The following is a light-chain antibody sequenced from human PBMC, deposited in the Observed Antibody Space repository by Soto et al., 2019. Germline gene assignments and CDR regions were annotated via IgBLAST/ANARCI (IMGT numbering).Light chain of an antibody. CDR1: SSNIGAGYD. V-gene: IGLV1-40*01. J-gene: IGLJ1*01. CDR3: QSYDTRLSGYV. Sequence: QSVLTQSPSVSGAPGQRVTRSCTGSSSNIGAGYDVHWYQQLPGAAPKLLIYDNNNRPSGVPDRFSGSKSGASASLAITGLQAEDEADYYCQSYDTRLSGYVFGTGTKVTV. CDR2: DNN.